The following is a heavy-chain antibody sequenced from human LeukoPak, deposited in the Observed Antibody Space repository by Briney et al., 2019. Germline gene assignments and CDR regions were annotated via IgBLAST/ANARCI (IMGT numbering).Heavy chain of an antibody. D-gene: IGHD6-19*01. CDR1: GYTFTSYD. CDR3: ARDRVAVAGTQGDY. J-gene: IGHJ4*02. CDR2: MNPNSGNT. V-gene: IGHV1-8*01. Sequence: ASVKVSCKASGYTFTSYDINWVRQATGQGLEWMGWMNPNSGNTGYAQKLQGRVTMTTDTSTSTAYMELRSLRSDDTAVCYCARDRVAVAGTQGDYWGQGTLVTVSS.